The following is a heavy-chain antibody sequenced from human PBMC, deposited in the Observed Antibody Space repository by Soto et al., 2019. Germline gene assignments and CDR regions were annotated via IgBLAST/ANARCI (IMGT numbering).Heavy chain of an antibody. Sequence: ESGENLVQPGGSLRLSCAASGFTFSNYAMNWVRQPPGKGLEWVSTISGSGGGAYYADSVKGRFTISRDNSKNTLYLQMNSPRGEDTAVYYCAKEGASSWYFFDYWGQGTLVTVSS. CDR1: GFTFSNYA. V-gene: IGHV3-23*01. D-gene: IGHD6-13*01. CDR2: ISGSGGGA. J-gene: IGHJ4*02. CDR3: AKEGASSWYFFDY.